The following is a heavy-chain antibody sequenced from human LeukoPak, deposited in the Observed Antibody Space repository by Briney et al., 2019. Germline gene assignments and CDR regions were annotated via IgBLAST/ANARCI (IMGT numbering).Heavy chain of an antibody. CDR3: ARDLLLLWFGELSGDNYMDV. Sequence: SVKVSCKASGGTFSSYTISWVRQAPGQGLEWMGRIIPILGIANYAQKFQGRVTITADKSTSTAYMELSSLRSEDTAVYYCARDLLLLWFGELSGDNYMDVWGKGTTVTVSS. V-gene: IGHV1-69*04. CDR2: IIPILGIA. D-gene: IGHD3-10*01. CDR1: GGTFSSYT. J-gene: IGHJ6*03.